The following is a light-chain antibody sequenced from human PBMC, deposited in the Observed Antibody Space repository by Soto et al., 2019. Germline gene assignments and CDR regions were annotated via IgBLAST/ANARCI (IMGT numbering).Light chain of an antibody. Sequence: QSVLTQPASVSGSPGQSITISCIGTSSDVGGYNYVSWYQHHPGKAPKLMIYDVNDRPSGVSHRFSGSKSGNTASLTISGLQAGDEADYYCISYTSSNTLVVFGGGTKLTVL. CDR3: ISYTSSNTLVV. V-gene: IGLV2-14*03. J-gene: IGLJ2*01. CDR1: SSDVGGYNY. CDR2: DVN.